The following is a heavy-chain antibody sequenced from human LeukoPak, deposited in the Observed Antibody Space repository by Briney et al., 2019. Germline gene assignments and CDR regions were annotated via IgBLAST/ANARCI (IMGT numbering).Heavy chain of an antibody. CDR2: ISRNGAHP. CDR3: TTPGDSGWYNH. CDR1: GFTFSNYA. D-gene: IGHD6-19*01. J-gene: IGHJ4*02. Sequence: GGSLILSCAATGFTFSNYAMSWVRQAPGKGLEWVSVISRNGAHPYYIDSVRDRFTVSRDNSKNIMYLQMNSLKAEDAALYYCTTPGDSGWYNHWGQGTLVTVSS. V-gene: IGHV3-23*01.